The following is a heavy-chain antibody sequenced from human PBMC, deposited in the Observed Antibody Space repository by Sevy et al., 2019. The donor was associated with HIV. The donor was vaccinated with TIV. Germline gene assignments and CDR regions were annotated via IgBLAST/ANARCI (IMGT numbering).Heavy chain of an antibody. CDR3: TTGPPHFYYDCWSGSDYYYYGMDV. V-gene: IGHV3-15*01. CDR2: IKSKTDGGTT. Sequence: GGSLRLSCAASGFTFSNAWMSWVRQAPGKGLEWVGRIKSKTDGGTTDYAAPVKGRFTISRDDSKNTLYLQMNSLKTEDTAVYYCTTGPPHFYYDCWSGSDYYYYGMDVWGQGTTVTVSS. D-gene: IGHD3-3*01. J-gene: IGHJ6*02. CDR1: GFTFSNAW.